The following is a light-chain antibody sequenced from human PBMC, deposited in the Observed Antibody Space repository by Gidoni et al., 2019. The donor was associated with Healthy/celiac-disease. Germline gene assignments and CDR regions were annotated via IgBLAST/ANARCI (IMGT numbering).Light chain of an antibody. V-gene: IGLV2-14*03. CDR3: SSYTSSIVV. Sequence: QSALTQPASVSGSPGQSITTSCTGTSSDVGGYNYLSWYQQHPGKAPKLMIYDVSNRPSGVSNRFSGSKSGNTASLTISGLQAEDEADYYCSSYTSSIVVFGGGTKLTVL. J-gene: IGLJ2*01. CDR1: SSDVGGYNY. CDR2: DVS.